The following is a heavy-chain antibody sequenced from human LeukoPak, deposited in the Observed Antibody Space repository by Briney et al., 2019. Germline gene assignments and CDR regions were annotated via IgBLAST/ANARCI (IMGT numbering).Heavy chain of an antibody. Sequence: SQTLSLTCAISGDSVSSNSVAWNWLRRSPSRGLEWLGRTYYRSRWFSDYVVSVKSRITINADTSRNQVSLQLNSLTPEDTAVYYCARGEGYGDYGLDVWGQGTTVTVSS. D-gene: IGHD4-17*01. V-gene: IGHV6-1*01. CDR3: ARGEGYGDYGLDV. CDR2: TYYRSRWFS. CDR1: GDSVSSNSVA. J-gene: IGHJ6*02.